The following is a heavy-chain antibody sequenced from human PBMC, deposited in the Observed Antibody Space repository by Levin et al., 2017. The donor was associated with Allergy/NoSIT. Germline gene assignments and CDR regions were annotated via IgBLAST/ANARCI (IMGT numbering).Heavy chain of an antibody. CDR2: IDWENEK. D-gene: IGHD4-23*01. CDR1: GFSLSTSGMR. Sequence: SGPTLVKPTQTLTLTCTFSGFSLSTSGMRVSWIRQPPGKALEWLAHIDWENEKFYSTSLKTRVTISKDTSKNQVVLTMTNMDHVDTATYYCARTSRYGGNWYYFDYWGQGTLVTVSS. J-gene: IGHJ4*02. CDR3: ARTSRYGGNWYYFDY. V-gene: IGHV2-70*04.